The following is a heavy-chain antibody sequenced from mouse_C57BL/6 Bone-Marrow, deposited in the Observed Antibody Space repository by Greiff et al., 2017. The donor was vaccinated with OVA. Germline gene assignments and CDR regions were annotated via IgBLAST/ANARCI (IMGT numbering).Heavy chain of an antibody. J-gene: IGHJ1*03. V-gene: IGHV1-56*01. CDR1: GYTFTSHW. CDR2: IFPGSGST. CDR3: ARSGPYYYGSSYWYFDV. D-gene: IGHD1-1*01. Sequence: VMLVESGPELVRPGASVKISCKAPGYTFTSHWMQWVRQRPGQGLEWIGEIFPGSGSTYYNEKFKGKATLTVDTSSSTAYMQLSSLTSEDSAVYFCARSGPYYYGSSYWYFDVWGTGTTVTVSS.